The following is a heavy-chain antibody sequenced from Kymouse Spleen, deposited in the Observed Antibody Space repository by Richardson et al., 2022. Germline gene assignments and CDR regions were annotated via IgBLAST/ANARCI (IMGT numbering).Heavy chain of an antibody. CDR2: IYYSGST. J-gene: IGHJ4*02. V-gene: IGHV4-61*01. CDR1: GGSVSSGSYY. Sequence: QVQLQESGPGLVKPSETLSLTCTVSGGSVSSGSYYWSWIRQPPGKGLEWIGYIYYSGSTNYNPSLKSRVTISVDTSKNQFSLKLSSVTAADTAVYYCARDGGVRGVITFDYWGQGTLVTVSS. D-gene: IGHD3-10*01. CDR3: ARDGGVRGVITFDY.